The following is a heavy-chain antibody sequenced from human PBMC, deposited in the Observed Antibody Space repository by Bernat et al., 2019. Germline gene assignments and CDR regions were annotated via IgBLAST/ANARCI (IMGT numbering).Heavy chain of an antibody. J-gene: IGHJ2*01. CDR2: SIRSGGST. CDR3: AKCLPESESYNWYFDL. D-gene: IGHD2-2*02. V-gene: IGHV3-23*01. CDR1: VFTFSSHT. Sequence: EEQLLESGGGLVQPGGSLRLSCAASVFTFSSHTMAWVRQSPWRGLEWVSGSIRSGGSTFYADSVKGRFTISRANSKTTLYLQMTSLRAEDTAVYYCAKCLPESESYNWYFDLWGRDTLVTVSS.